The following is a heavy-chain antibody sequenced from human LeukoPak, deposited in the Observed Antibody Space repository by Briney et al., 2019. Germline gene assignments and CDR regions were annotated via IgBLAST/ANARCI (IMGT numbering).Heavy chain of an antibody. V-gene: IGHV3-30*02. Sequence: GGSLRLSCAVSGFTLSSHGMHWVRQAPGKGLEWVAFIRYDGSDKYYADSVKGRFTISRDNSKHTLYLQMNSLRGEDTAVYHCAKTGSGWYVDYWRQGTLVTVSS. CDR1: GFTLSSHG. CDR3: AKTGSGWYVDY. J-gene: IGHJ4*02. CDR2: IRYDGSDK. D-gene: IGHD6-19*01.